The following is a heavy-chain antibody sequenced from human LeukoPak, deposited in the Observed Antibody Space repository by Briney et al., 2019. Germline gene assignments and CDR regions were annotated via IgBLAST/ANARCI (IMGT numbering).Heavy chain of an antibody. CDR3: ARDSYGGNSYSGAFDI. D-gene: IGHD4-23*01. V-gene: IGHV3-53*01. J-gene: IGHJ3*02. Sequence: GGSLRLSCAASGFTVSSNYMSWVRQAPGKGLEWVSVIYSGGSTYYADSVKGRFTISRDNSKNTLYLQMNSLRAEDTAVYYCARDSYGGNSYSGAFDIWGQGTMVTVSS. CDR2: IYSGGST. CDR1: GFTVSSNY.